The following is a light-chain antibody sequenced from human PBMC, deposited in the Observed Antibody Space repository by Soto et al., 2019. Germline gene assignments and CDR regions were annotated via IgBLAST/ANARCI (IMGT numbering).Light chain of an antibody. CDR1: QTINYSY. J-gene: IGKJ3*01. CDR3: QQYGASPFP. Sequence: EIVLTQSPGTLSLSPGERATLSCRASQTINYSYLAWYQQKPGQAPRLLIYGASSRATGIPDRFSGRGSGTAFPLTISRLEPEDFAVYYCQQYGASPFPFGPGTKVDIK. V-gene: IGKV3-20*01. CDR2: GAS.